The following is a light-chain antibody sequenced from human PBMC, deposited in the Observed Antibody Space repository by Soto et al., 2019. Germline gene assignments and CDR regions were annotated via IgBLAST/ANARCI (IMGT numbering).Light chain of an antibody. CDR2: WAS. J-gene: IGKJ2*01. Sequence: DIVMTQSPDSLAVSLGERATINCRSSQSVLYSSNNKNYLAWYQQKPGQPPKLLIYWASTRESGVPDRFSGSGSGTDFTLTIISLQAEDAAVYYCQQSYSTPPYTFGQGTKLEIK. CDR1: QSVLYSSNNKNY. CDR3: QQSYSTPPYT. V-gene: IGKV4-1*01.